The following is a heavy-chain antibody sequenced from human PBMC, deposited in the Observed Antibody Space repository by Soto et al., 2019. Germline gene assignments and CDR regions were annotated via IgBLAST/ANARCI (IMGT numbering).Heavy chain of an antibody. V-gene: IGHV4-39*01. J-gene: IGHJ5*02. D-gene: IGHD2-2*01. Sequence: SETLSLTCTVSGGSISSSSYYWGWIRQPPGKGLEWIGSIYYSGSTYYNPSLKSRVTISVDTSKNQFSLKLSSVTATDTAVYYCARNIVVVPTVEYNWFDPWGQGTLVTVSS. CDR2: IYYSGST. CDR3: ARNIVVVPTVEYNWFDP. CDR1: GGSISSSSYY.